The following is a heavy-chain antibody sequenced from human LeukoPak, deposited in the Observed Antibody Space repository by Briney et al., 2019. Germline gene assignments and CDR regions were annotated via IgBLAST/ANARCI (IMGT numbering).Heavy chain of an antibody. CDR3: ARRSLVTGTTHFDY. CDR2: IYHHGAT. V-gene: IGHV4-4*02. Sequence: PSETLSLTCAVSGGSINSNNWWSWVRQPPGKGLEWIGEIYHHGATNYNPSLKSRVTLSVDKSKNQFSLELSSVTAADTAVYYCARRSLVTGTTHFDYWGQGTLVTVSS. J-gene: IGHJ4*02. CDR1: GGSINSNNW. D-gene: IGHD1-20*01.